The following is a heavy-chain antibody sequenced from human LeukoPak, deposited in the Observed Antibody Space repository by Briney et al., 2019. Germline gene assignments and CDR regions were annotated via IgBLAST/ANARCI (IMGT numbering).Heavy chain of an antibody. CDR1: GYTFTSYD. V-gene: IGHV1-8*01. CDR3: VRAPPNWGFNY. Sequence: ASVKVSCKASGYTFTSYDINWVRQATEQGLEWLGWMSPNSGNTGYAQKFQGRVTMTRNTSISTAYMELSSLRSEDTAVYYCVRAPPNWGFNYWGQGTLVTLSS. J-gene: IGHJ4*02. CDR2: MSPNSGNT. D-gene: IGHD7-27*01.